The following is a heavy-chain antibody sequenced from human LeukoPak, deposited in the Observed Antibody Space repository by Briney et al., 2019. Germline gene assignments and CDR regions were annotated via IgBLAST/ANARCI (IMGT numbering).Heavy chain of an antibody. J-gene: IGHJ3*02. CDR3: AKSSRDYGNAFDI. CDR1: GFTFPRYA. V-gene: IGHV3-23*01. D-gene: IGHD4-17*01. CDR2: ISGSGGST. Sequence: GGSLRLSCVASGFTFPRYAMSWVRQAPGKGLEWVSAISGSGGSTYYADSVKGRFTISRDNSKNTLYLQMNSLRAEDTAVYYCAKSSRDYGNAFDIWGQGTMVTVSS.